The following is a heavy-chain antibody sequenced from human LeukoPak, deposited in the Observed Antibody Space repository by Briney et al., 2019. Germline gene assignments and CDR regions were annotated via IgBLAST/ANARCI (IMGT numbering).Heavy chain of an antibody. CDR1: GFSFNRRG. Sequence: GGSLRLSCVTSGFSFNRRGMNWVRQPPGKGLEWVSYISPRSETIFYAESVQGRFAVSRDDAKGSLYLQMHTLRVEDTAVYYCARIDGPTVFTYYMDLWGKGTTVTVAS. D-gene: IGHD3-16*01. J-gene: IGHJ6*03. CDR3: ARIDGPTVFTYYMDL. V-gene: IGHV3-48*04. CDR2: ISPRSETI.